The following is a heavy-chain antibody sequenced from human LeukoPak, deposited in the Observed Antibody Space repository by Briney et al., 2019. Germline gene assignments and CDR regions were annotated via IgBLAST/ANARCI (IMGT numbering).Heavy chain of an antibody. CDR2: INAGNGNT. V-gene: IGHV1-3*01. CDR3: ARDGGCSGGSCYGY. CDR1: GYTFTSYA. D-gene: IGHD2-15*01. J-gene: IGHJ4*02. Sequence: ASVKVSCKASGYTFTSYAMHWVRQAPGQRLEWMGWINAGNGNTKYSQKFQGRVTITRDTSASTAYMELSSLRSEDTAVYYCARDGGCSGGSCYGYWGQGTLVTASS.